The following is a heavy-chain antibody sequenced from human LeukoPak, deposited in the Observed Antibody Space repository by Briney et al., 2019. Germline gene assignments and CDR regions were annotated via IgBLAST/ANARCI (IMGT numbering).Heavy chain of an antibody. CDR1: GYSFTSYW. Sequence: GESLKISCKGSGYSFTSYWIGWVRQMPGKGLEWMGIIYPGDSDTRYSPSFQGQVTISADKSISTAFLQWSGLKASDTAMYYCARQGSAGYYYYRMDVWGKGTTVTVSS. V-gene: IGHV5-51*01. CDR2: IYPGDSDT. CDR3: ARQGSAGYYYYRMDV. J-gene: IGHJ6*04.